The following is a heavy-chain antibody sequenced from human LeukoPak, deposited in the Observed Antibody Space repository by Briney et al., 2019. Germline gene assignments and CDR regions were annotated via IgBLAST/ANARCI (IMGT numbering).Heavy chain of an antibody. J-gene: IGHJ3*02. V-gene: IGHV7-4-1*02. Sequence: ASVKVSCKASGYTFTSYAMNWVRQAPGQGLERMGWINTNTGNPTYAQGFTGRFVFSLDTSVSTAYLQISSLKAEDTAVYYCARARSGWASDAFDIWGQGTMVTVSS. CDR2: INTNTGNP. D-gene: IGHD6-19*01. CDR1: GYTFTSYA. CDR3: ARARSGWASDAFDI.